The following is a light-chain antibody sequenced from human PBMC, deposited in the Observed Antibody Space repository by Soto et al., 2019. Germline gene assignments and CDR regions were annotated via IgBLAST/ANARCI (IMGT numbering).Light chain of an antibody. CDR2: KTS. CDR1: QSITNW. V-gene: IGKV1-5*03. Sequence: DIQMTQSPSTLSASVGDRVTITCRASQSITNWLAWYQHKPGEAPKLLIYKTSSLASGVPSRFSGSGYGTDFTLTISSLQPGDFATYYCQKYDSYPNTFGQGTKLDIK. CDR3: QKYDSYPNT. J-gene: IGKJ2*01.